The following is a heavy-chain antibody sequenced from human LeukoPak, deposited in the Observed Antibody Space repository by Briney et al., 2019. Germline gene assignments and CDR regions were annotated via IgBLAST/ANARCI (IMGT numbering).Heavy chain of an antibody. D-gene: IGHD3-22*01. Sequence: SGTLSLTCAVSGGSISSSNWWNWVRQPPGKGLEWIGEIYHSGSTNYNPSLKSRVTISVDKSKNQFSLKLSSVTAADTAVYYCARVGAGNSGYYSSQYFDLWGRGTLVTVSS. V-gene: IGHV4-4*02. J-gene: IGHJ2*01. CDR2: IYHSGST. CDR3: ARVGAGNSGYYSSQYFDL. CDR1: GGSISSSNW.